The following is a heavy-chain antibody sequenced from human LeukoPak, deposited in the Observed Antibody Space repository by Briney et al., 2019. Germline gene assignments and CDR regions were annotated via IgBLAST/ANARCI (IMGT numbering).Heavy chain of an antibody. CDR1: GGSISSYY. CDR3: ARREDDAFDI. Sequence: SETLSLTCTVSGGSISSYYWSWIRQPPGKGLEWIGYIYYSGSTNYNPSLKRRVTISVDTSKNQFSLKLSSVTAADTAVYYCARREDDAFDIWGQGTMVTVSS. J-gene: IGHJ3*02. V-gene: IGHV4-59*08. CDR2: IYYSGST. D-gene: IGHD1-26*01.